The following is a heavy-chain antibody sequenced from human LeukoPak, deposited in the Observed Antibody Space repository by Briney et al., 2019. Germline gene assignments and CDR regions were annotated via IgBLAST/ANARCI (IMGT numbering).Heavy chain of an antibody. J-gene: IGHJ4*02. CDR2: IKSKTDGGTI. V-gene: IGHV3-15*01. CDR1: GFSFSNAW. Sequence: GGSLRLSCAASGFSFSNAWMTWVRQAPGKGLEWVGRIKSKTDGGTIDYAAPVKGRFTISRDDSKNTLYLQMNSLRDEDTAVYYCGKESTTCYHDYWGQGTLVTVSS. CDR3: GKESTTCYHDY. D-gene: IGHD2-2*01.